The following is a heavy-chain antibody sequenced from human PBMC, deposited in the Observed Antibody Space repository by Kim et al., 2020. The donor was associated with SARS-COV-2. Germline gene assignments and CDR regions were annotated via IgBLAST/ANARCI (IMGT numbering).Heavy chain of an antibody. Sequence: GGSLRLSCAPSGFTFSSYEMNWVRQAPGKGLEWVSYISDSGSNTYYADSVKGRFTISRDNAQNSLFLQMNSLRVEDTAVYYCARESVTGTDAFDIWGQGTLVTLSS. CDR1: GFTFSSYE. CDR3: ARESVTGTDAFDI. V-gene: IGHV3-48*03. CDR2: ISDSGSNT. J-gene: IGHJ3*02. D-gene: IGHD6-19*01.